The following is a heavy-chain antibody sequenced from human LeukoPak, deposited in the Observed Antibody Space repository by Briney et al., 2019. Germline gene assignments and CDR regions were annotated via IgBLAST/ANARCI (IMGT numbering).Heavy chain of an antibody. D-gene: IGHD3-10*01. Sequence: ASVKVSCKASGGTFSSYALSWVRQAPGQGLEWMGGIIPIFGTANYAQKFQGRVTITADESTSTAYMELSSLRSEDTAVYYCARGGITMVRGVTTAGFDIWGQGTVVTVSS. CDR2: IIPIFGTA. CDR3: ARGGITMVRGVTTAGFDI. V-gene: IGHV1-69*13. J-gene: IGHJ3*02. CDR1: GGTFSSYA.